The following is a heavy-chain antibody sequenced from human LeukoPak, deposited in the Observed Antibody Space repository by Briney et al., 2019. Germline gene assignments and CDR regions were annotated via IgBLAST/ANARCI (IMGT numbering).Heavy chain of an antibody. D-gene: IGHD2-21*02. CDR1: GGSFSGYY. J-gene: IGHJ3*02. CDR2: INHSGST. V-gene: IGHV4-34*01. CDR3: ARDSVRGFVVVTANAFDI. Sequence: SETLSLTCAVYGGSFSGYYWSWIRQPPGKGLEWIGEINHSGSTNYNPSLKSRVTISVDTSKNHFSLKLSSVTAADTAVYYCARDSVRGFVVVTANAFDIWGQGTMVTVSS.